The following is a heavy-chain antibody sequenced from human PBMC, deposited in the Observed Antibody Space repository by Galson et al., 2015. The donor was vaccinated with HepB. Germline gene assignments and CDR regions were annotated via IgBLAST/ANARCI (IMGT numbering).Heavy chain of an antibody. V-gene: IGHV1-69*13. D-gene: IGHD3-10*01. CDR1: GGTFSSYA. J-gene: IGHJ3*02. CDR3: ARGVVPNYYGSGEGRYAFDI. CDR2: IIPIFGTA. Sequence: SVKVSCKASGGTFSSYAISWVRQAPGQGLEWMGGIIPIFGTANYAQKFQGRVTITADESTSTAYMELSSLRSEDTAVYYCARGVVPNYYGSGEGRYAFDIWGQGTMVTVS.